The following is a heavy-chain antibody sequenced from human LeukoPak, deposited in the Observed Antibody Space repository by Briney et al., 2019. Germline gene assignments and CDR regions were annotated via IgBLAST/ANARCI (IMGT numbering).Heavy chain of an antibody. Sequence: TSETLSLTCAVSGGSISSSNWWSWVRQPPGKGLEWIGEIYHSRSTNYNPSLKSRVTISVDKSKNQFSMKLSSVTAADTAVYYCARGYCSGGSCYSGGVIDYWGQGTLVTVSS. CDR2: IYHSRST. CDR3: ARGYCSGGSCYSGGVIDY. CDR1: GGSISSSNW. V-gene: IGHV4-4*02. J-gene: IGHJ4*02. D-gene: IGHD2-15*01.